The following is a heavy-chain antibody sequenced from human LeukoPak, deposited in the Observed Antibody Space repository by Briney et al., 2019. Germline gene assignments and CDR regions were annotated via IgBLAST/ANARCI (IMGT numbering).Heavy chain of an antibody. Sequence: GASVKVSCKASGGTFSSYAISLVRQAPGQGLEWMGRIIPISGTANYAQKFQGRVTITTDESTSTAYMELSTLRSEDTAVYYCERDYTPRDGYEWYDYWGQGTLVTVSS. CDR3: ERDYTPRDGYEWYDY. V-gene: IGHV1-69*05. CDR2: IIPISGTA. CDR1: GGTFSSYA. J-gene: IGHJ4*02. D-gene: IGHD5-24*01.